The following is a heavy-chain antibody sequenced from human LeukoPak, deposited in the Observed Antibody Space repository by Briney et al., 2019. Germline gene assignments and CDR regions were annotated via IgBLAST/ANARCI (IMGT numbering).Heavy chain of an antibody. V-gene: IGHV3-21*01. CDR2: ITRSSSYI. CDR3: ATSGSGGNYPLDY. Sequence: GGSLRLSCAASGFTFSSYAMNWVRQAPGKGLEWVSSITRSSSYIYYADSVKGRITISRDNAKNSLFLQVNSPRAEDTALYYCATSGSGGNYPLDYWGQGTLVTVSS. D-gene: IGHD1-26*01. CDR1: GFTFSSYA. J-gene: IGHJ4*02.